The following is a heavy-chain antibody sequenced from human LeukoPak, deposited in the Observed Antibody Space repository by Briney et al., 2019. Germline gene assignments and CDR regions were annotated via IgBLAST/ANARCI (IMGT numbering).Heavy chain of an antibody. CDR1: GFPFSSYW. CDR2: IKQDGSKN. V-gene: IGHV3-7*04. Sequence: GGSLRLSCVASGFPFSSYWMTWVRQAPGQGLEWVANIKQDGSKNSYVDSVKGRFTISRDNAKNSLYLQMNSLRAEDTAIYYCTRVGYIDEGIDCWGQGTLVTVS. D-gene: IGHD5-24*01. J-gene: IGHJ4*02. CDR3: TRVGYIDEGIDC.